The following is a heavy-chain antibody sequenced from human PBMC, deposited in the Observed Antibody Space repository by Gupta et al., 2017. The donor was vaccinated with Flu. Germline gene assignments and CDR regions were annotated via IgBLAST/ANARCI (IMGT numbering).Heavy chain of an antibody. CDR2: FSGSGGST. D-gene: IGHD6-19*01. J-gene: IGHJ4*02. Sequence: EVQLLQSGGGLAQPGGSLRLSCTASGFTFSSYAMSWVRQAPGKGLEWVSTFSGSGGSTYYADSVKGRFTISRDNSRNTLYLQMNSLRVEDTAVYFCAKDLTSGWLSDTWGQGTLVTVSS. V-gene: IGHV3-23*01. CDR3: AKDLTSGWLSDT. CDR1: GFTFSSYA.